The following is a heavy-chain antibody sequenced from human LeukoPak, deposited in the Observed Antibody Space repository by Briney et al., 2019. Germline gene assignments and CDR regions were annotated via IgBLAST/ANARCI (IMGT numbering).Heavy chain of an antibody. CDR1: GYTFTSYD. CDR2: MNPNSGNT. Sequence: GASVKVSCKASGYTFTSYDINWVRQATGQGLEWMGWMNPNSGNTGYAQKFQGRVTMTRNTSISTAYMELSSLRSEDTAVYYCARGGNLAAAGVSLGDYWGQGTLVTVSS. D-gene: IGHD6-13*01. V-gene: IGHV1-8*01. J-gene: IGHJ4*02. CDR3: ARGGNLAAAGVSLGDY.